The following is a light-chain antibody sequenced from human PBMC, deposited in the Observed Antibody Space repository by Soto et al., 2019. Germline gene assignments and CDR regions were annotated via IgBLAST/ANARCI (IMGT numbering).Light chain of an antibody. CDR1: QSVLYSSNNKDY. V-gene: IGKV4-1*01. CDR3: QQYSSVPFT. J-gene: IGKJ3*01. Sequence: DIVMTQSPDSLAVSLGERATINCKSSQSVLYSSNNKDYLAWYQQKPGQPPKLLLYWASTRESGVPDRFSGSGSGTDFTLTISSLQAEDVAVYYCQQYSSVPFTFGPGTKVDIK. CDR2: WAS.